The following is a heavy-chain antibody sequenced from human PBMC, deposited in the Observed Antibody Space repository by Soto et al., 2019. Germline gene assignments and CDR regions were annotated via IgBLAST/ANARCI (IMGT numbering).Heavy chain of an antibody. CDR2: INVGNGNT. J-gene: IGHJ4*02. CDR1: GYTYISYS. V-gene: IGHV1-3*01. D-gene: IGHD2-15*01. CDR3: ARDLGGWPDY. Sequence: GASVKVSCKASGYTYISYSMHWVRQAPGQRLEWMGWINVGNGNTKYSQNFQGRVTINQDTSASTAYMELSSLRSEDTAVYYCARDLGGWPDYWGQGTLVTVSS.